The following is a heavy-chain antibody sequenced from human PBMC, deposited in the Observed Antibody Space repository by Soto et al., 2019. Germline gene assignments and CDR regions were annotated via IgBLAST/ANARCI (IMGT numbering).Heavy chain of an antibody. CDR1: GFTFSDHY. Sequence: PGGSLRLSCAASGFTFSDHYIDWVRQAPGKGLEWVSDIIDSGASTYYADSVKGRFTISRDNSKSTLYLQMNSLRAEDTALYYCAKGRSYYYYYGVDVWGQGTTVTVSS. CDR3: AKGRSYYYYYGVDV. J-gene: IGHJ6*02. V-gene: IGHV3-23*01. CDR2: IIDSGAST.